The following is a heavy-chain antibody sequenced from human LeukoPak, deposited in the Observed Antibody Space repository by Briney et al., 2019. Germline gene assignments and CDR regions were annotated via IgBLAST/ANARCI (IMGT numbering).Heavy chain of an antibody. CDR1: GGSFSGYY. CDR3: TIATGTTLGLMEY. Sequence: SETLSLTCAVYGGSFSGYYWRWIRQPPGKGLEWIGEINHSGSTNYNPSLKGRVTISVDTSKNQLSLQMTSVTAADTAVYYCTIATGTTLGLMEYWGQGTLVTVSS. V-gene: IGHV4-34*01. J-gene: IGHJ4*02. D-gene: IGHD1-1*01. CDR2: INHSGST.